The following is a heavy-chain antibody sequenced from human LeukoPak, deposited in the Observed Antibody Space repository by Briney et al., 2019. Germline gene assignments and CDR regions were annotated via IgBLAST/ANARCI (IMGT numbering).Heavy chain of an antibody. CDR1: GYSISSGYY. Sequence: PSETLSLTCAVSGYSISSGYYWGWIRQPPGKGLEWIGSIYYSGSTYYNPSLKSRVTISVDTSKNQFSLKLSSVTAADTAVYYCARQSYSGSYFAECYWGQGTLVTVSS. J-gene: IGHJ4*02. CDR3: ARQSYSGSYFAECY. D-gene: IGHD1-26*01. CDR2: IYYSGST. V-gene: IGHV4-38-2*01.